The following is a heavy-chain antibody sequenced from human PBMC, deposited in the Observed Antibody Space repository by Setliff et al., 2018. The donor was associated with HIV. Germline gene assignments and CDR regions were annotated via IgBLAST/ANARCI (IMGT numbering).Heavy chain of an antibody. Sequence: SETLSLTCTVSGGSISSSSYYWGWIRQPPGKGLEWIGSIYYSGSTYYNPSLKSRVTISVDTSKNQSSLKLSSVTAADTAVYYCARAVQLGYFDYWGQGTLVTVSS. J-gene: IGHJ4*02. CDR2: IYYSGST. CDR3: ARAVQLGYFDY. D-gene: IGHD6-6*01. CDR1: GGSISSSSYY. V-gene: IGHV4-39*07.